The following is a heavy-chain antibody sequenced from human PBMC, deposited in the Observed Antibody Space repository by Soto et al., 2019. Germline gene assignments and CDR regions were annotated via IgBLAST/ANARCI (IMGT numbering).Heavy chain of an antibody. V-gene: IGHV3-30-3*01. J-gene: IGHJ4*01. CDR2: ISYDGSNK. Sequence: QVQLVESGGGVVQPGRSLRLSCAASGFTFSSYAMHWVRQAPGKGLEWVAVISYDGSNKYYADSVKGRFTISRDNSKNTLYLQMNSLRAEDTAVYCCARDPYSSGWSDYWGHGTLVTVSS. D-gene: IGHD6-19*01. CDR3: ARDPYSSGWSDY. CDR1: GFTFSSYA.